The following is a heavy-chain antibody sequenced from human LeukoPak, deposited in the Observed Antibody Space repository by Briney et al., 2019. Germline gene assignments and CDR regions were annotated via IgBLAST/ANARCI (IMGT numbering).Heavy chain of an antibody. J-gene: IGHJ4*02. CDR2: ISYDGSNK. D-gene: IGHD3-22*01. V-gene: IGHV3-30*04. CDR3: ARELYYYDSSGSFDY. Sequence: GGSLRLSCAASGFTFSSYAMHWVRQAPGKGLEWVAVISYDGSNKYYADSVKGRFTISRDNSKNTLYLQMNSLRAEDTAVYYCARELYYYDSSGSFDYWGQGTLVTVSS. CDR1: GFTFSSYA.